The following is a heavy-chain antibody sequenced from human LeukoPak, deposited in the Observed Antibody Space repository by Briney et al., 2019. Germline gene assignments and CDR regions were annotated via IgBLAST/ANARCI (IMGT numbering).Heavy chain of an antibody. Sequence: ASVNVSCKASGYTFTSYGISWVRQAPGQGLEWMGWISAYNGNTNYAPKLQGRVTMTTDTSTSTAYMELRSLRSDDTAVYYCARVFSRLGSSGWFDPWGQGTLVTVSS. D-gene: IGHD6-19*01. V-gene: IGHV1-18*01. CDR2: ISAYNGNT. CDR1: GYTFTSYG. J-gene: IGHJ5*02. CDR3: ARVFSRLGSSGWFDP.